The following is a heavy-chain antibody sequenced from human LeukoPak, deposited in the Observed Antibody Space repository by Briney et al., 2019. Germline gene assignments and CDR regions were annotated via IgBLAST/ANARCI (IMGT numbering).Heavy chain of an antibody. Sequence: GASVKDSCKASGYTFTSYGISWVRQAPGQGLEWMGWISAYNGNTNYAQKLQGRVTSTTDTSTSTAYMEQRSLRSDDTAVYYCARSVGVEMATMGYWGQGTLVTVSS. CDR3: ARSVGVEMATMGY. CDR1: GYTFTSYG. V-gene: IGHV1-18*01. CDR2: ISAYNGNT. J-gene: IGHJ4*02. D-gene: IGHD5-24*01.